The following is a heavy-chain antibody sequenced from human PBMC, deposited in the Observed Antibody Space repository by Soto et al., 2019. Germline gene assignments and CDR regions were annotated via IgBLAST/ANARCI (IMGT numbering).Heavy chain of an antibody. Sequence: PGGSLRLSCAASGFTFSSHAMSWVRQAPGKGLEWVSAINGRADIIYYADSVKGRFSMSRDNSKNTLYLQMNSLRAEDTAVYYCAKDRGIVVVPAAPHDAFDIWGQGTMVTVSS. J-gene: IGHJ3*02. CDR1: GFTFSSHA. CDR2: INGRADII. D-gene: IGHD2-2*01. V-gene: IGHV3-23*01. CDR3: AKDRGIVVVPAAPHDAFDI.